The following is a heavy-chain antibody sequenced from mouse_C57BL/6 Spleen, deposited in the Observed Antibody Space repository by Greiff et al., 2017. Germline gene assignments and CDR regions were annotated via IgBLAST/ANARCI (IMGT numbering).Heavy chain of an antibody. Sequence: VQRVESGPGLVAPSQSLSISCTVSGFSLTSYGVHWVRQPPGQGLEWLVVIWSDGSTTYNSALKSRLSSSKDNAKCQGFLKMNSRRTEDTAMYDCDRHPYYDSSYDAMDYWGQGTSVTVSS. CDR1: GFSLTSYG. CDR2: IWSDGST. D-gene: IGHD1-1*01. V-gene: IGHV2-6-1*01. J-gene: IGHJ4*01. CDR3: DRHPYYDSSYDAMDY.